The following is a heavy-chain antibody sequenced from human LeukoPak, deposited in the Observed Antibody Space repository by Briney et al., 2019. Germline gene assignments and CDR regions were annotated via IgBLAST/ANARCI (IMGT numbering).Heavy chain of an antibody. J-gene: IGHJ4*02. CDR1: GFTFSSYA. CDR2: ISYDGSNK. V-gene: IGHV3-30-3*01. CDR3: ARDPSYFYDNSPLDY. Sequence: GGSLRLSCAASGFTFSSYAMHWVRQAPGKGLEWVAVISYDGSNKYYADSVKGRFTISRDNSKNTLYLQMNTLRTEDTAVYYCARDPSYFYDNSPLDYWGQGTLVTVSS. D-gene: IGHD3-22*01.